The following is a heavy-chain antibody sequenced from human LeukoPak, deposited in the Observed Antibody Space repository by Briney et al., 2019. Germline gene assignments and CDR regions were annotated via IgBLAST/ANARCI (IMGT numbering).Heavy chain of an antibody. CDR3: ARSSDXWXNFDY. CDR1: GFTVSSNY. CDR2: IYSGGTT. Sequence: GGSLRRSCAASGFTVSSNYMSWVRQAPGNGLVWFSVIYSGGTTYYADSVKGRFTIYRDNSKNRLYLKMNSLRAEDTAVYYCARSSDXWXNFDYWGXGTMVT. D-gene: IGHD1-1*01. V-gene: IGHV3-66*01. J-gene: IGHJ4*02.